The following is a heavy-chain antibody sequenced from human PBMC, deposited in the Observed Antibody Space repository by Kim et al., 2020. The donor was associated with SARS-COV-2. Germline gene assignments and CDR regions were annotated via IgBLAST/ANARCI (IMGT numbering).Heavy chain of an antibody. V-gene: IGHV1-3*01. J-gene: IGHJ5*02. D-gene: IGHD5-18*01. CDR3: ARYVEMVTGMATGWFDP. Sequence: FQGRVTITRDTSASTAYMELSRLRSEDTAVYYCARYVEMVTGMATGWFDPWGQGTLVTVSS.